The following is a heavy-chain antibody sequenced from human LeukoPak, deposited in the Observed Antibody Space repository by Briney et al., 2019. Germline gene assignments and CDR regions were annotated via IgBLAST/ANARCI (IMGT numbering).Heavy chain of an antibody. CDR2: IYYSGSN. V-gene: IGHV4-59*01. Sequence: SETLSLTCTVSGASISSYYWSWIRQPAGKGLKWMGYIYYSGSNSYNPSLKSRVTISLDTSKNQFSLKPSSVTAADTAVYYCAREYSSSSGHFDFWGQGTLVTVSS. J-gene: IGHJ4*02. D-gene: IGHD6-6*01. CDR3: AREYSSSSGHFDF. CDR1: GASISSYY.